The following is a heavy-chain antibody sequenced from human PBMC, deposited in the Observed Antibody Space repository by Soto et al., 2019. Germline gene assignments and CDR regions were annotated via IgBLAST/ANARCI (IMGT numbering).Heavy chain of an antibody. Sequence: QVTLKESGPVLVKPTETLTLTCTVSGFSLSNARMGVSWIRQPPGKALEWLAHIFSNDEKSYSTSLKSRLTISTETSKSQVVLTMTNMDPVDTAKYYCARMSSGWYSDYWGQGTLVTVSS. CDR1: GFSLSNARMG. V-gene: IGHV2-26*01. D-gene: IGHD6-19*01. CDR2: IFSNDEK. J-gene: IGHJ4*02. CDR3: ARMSSGWYSDY.